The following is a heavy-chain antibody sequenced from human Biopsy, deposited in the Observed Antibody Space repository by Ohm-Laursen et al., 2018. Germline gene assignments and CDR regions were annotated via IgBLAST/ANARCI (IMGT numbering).Heavy chain of an antibody. V-gene: IGHV4-61*08. J-gene: IGHJ4*02. CDR2: IYSDGNT. CDR3: ARGMRTTGWPYFDY. Sequence: SDTLSLTCTLSGFSIIPGGPENWSWIRQPPGQGLQYIGFIYSDGNTNYNPTLRSRVTMSVDTSKNQFSLRLNSVTAADTAVYYCARGMRTTGWPYFDYWGQGILVTVSS. D-gene: IGHD2/OR15-2a*01. CDR1: GFSIIPGGPEN.